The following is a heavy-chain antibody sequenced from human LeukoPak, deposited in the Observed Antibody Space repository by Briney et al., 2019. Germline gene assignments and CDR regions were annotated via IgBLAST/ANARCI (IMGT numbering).Heavy chain of an antibody. Sequence: GESLKISCKGSGYSFTSYWIGWVRQMPGKGLEWMGIIYPGDSDTRYSPSFQGQVTISADKSISTAYLQWSSLKASDTAMYYCARLEYCSGGSCSGNNWFDPWGQGTLVTVSS. CDR3: ARLEYCSGGSCSGNNWFDP. V-gene: IGHV5-51*01. D-gene: IGHD2-15*01. J-gene: IGHJ5*02. CDR1: GYSFTSYW. CDR2: IYPGDSDT.